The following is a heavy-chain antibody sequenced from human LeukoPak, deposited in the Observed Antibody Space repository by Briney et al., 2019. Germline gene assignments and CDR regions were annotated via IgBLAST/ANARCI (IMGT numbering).Heavy chain of an antibody. J-gene: IGHJ6*03. V-gene: IGHV1-2*02. CDR2: IIPKSGGT. CDR1: GYTFTGYC. CDR3: ARGVRVGAQDLYYYYYYMDV. Sequence: ASVKVSCKASGYTFTGYCMHWVRQAPGQGLEWMGWIIPKSGGTNYAQKFQGRVTITRNTSISTAYMELSSLRSEDTAVYYCARGVRVGAQDLYYYYYYMDVWGKGTTVTISS. D-gene: IGHD1-26*01.